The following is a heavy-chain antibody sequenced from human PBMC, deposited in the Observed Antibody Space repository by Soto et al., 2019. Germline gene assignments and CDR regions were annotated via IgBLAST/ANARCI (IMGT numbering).Heavy chain of an antibody. V-gene: IGHV3-11*01. Sequence: GGSLRLSCAASGFTFSDYYMSWIRQAPGKGLEWVSYISSSGSTIYYADSVKGRFTISRDNAKNSLYLQMNSLRAEDTAVYYCARGHGVTMVRGVITYYYYGMDVWGQGTTVTVSS. CDR2: ISSSGSTI. CDR1: GFTFSDYY. CDR3: ARGHGVTMVRGVITYYYYGMDV. D-gene: IGHD3-10*01. J-gene: IGHJ6*02.